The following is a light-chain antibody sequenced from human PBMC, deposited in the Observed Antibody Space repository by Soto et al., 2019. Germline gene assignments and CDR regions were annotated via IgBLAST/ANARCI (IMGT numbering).Light chain of an antibody. CDR1: SSDVSGYNY. Sequence: QSALTQPASVSGSPGQLITISCTGTSSDVSGYNYVSWYQQHPGKAPKLMIYDVTNRPSGVSNRFSGSKSGNTASLTISGLQAEDEADYYCSSYTSSSTPLYVFATGTKVTVL. V-gene: IGLV2-14*01. CDR3: SSYTSSSTPLYV. J-gene: IGLJ1*01. CDR2: DVT.